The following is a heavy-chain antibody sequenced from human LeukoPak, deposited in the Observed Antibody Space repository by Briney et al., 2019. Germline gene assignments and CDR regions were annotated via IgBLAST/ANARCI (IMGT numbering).Heavy chain of an antibody. CDR2: ISAYNGNT. D-gene: IGHD2-15*01. CDR3: ARVLGIVIVVAASPPPRGWFRP. CDR1: GYTFTNYG. J-gene: IGHJ5*02. V-gene: IGHV1-18*01. Sequence: ASVKVSCKASGYTFTNYGISWVRQAPGQGLEWMGWISAYNGNTNYAQKLQGRVTMTTDTSTCTAYMELRSLRSDDTAVYYCARVLGIVIVVAASPPPRGWFRPRGQGTLVTVSS.